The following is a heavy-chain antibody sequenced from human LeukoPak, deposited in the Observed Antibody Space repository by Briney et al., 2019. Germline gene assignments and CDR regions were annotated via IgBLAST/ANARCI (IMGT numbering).Heavy chain of an antibody. J-gene: IGHJ4*02. V-gene: IGHV3-23*01. CDR3: AKTNDYWSGYEDY. CDR2: ISAGGDKP. Sequence: GGSLRLSCAASGFTFSSYPMTWVRQAPGNGLDWVSSISAGGDKPYYADSVEGRFTVSRDNFENTLYLQMNSLRAEDTAIYYCAKTNDYWSGYEDYWGQGTLVTVSS. D-gene: IGHD3-3*01. CDR1: GFTFSSYP.